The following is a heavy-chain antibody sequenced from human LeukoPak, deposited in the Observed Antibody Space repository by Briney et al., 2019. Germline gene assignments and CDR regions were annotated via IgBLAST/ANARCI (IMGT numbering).Heavy chain of an antibody. J-gene: IGHJ4*02. CDR2: IYYSGST. Sequence: SETLSLTCSVSGGSISSTNYYWGWIRQPPGKGLEWIGGIYYSGSTYYNPSLKSRVTISVDTSKNQFSLKLSSVTAADTAVYHCARHLYGSGLHRIDYWGQGTLVTVSS. CDR1: GGSISSTNYY. CDR3: ARHLYGSGLHRIDY. D-gene: IGHD6-19*01. V-gene: IGHV4-39*01.